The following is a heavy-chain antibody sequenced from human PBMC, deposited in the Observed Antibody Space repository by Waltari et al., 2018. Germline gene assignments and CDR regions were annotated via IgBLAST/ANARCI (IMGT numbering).Heavy chain of an antibody. CDR2: INRSGTT. CDR1: GYSISNGNY. J-gene: IGHJ4*02. CDR3: ARRLSSSSSGFDY. V-gene: IGHV4-38-2*01. Sequence: QVQLQESGPGVVKPSETLSLTCAVSGYSISNGNYWGWIRQPPGKGLAWLGSINRSGTTYYNPSLKSRVTISVDTSKNQFSLKLSSVTAADTAVYYCARRLSSSSSGFDYWGQGTLVPVSS. D-gene: IGHD6-6*01.